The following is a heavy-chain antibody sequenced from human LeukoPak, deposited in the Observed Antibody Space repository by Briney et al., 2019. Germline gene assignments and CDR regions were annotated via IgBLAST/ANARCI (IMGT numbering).Heavy chain of an antibody. V-gene: IGHV4-59*01. Sequence: SSTLSLTCTVSGDSISSYYWSWLRQPTGKGLEWIGYIYFSGITNYNPSLKSRVTISVDTSKNQFSLRLSSVTAADTAAYYCARLYCSDGSCYYLDYWGQGTLVTVSS. CDR2: IYFSGIT. J-gene: IGHJ4*02. CDR1: GDSISSYY. CDR3: ARLYCSDGSCYYLDY. D-gene: IGHD2-15*01.